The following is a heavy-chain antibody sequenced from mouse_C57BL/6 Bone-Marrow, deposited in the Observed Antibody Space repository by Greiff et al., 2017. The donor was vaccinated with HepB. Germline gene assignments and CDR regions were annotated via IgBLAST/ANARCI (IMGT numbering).Heavy chain of an antibody. CDR3: ASPYDRFAY. V-gene: IGHV5-6*01. Sequence: DVQLVESGGDLVKPGGSLKLSCAASGFTFSSYGMSWVRQTPDKRLEWVATISSGGSYTYYPDSVKGRFTISRDNAKNTLYLQMSSLKSEDTAMYYCASPYDRFAYWGQGTLVTVSA. CDR2: ISSGGSYT. CDR1: GFTFSSYG. D-gene: IGHD2-3*01. J-gene: IGHJ3*01.